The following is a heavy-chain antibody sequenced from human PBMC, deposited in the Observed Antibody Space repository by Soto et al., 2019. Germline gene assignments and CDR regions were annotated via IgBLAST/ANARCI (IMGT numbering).Heavy chain of an antibody. Sequence: GGSLRLSCAASGFTFSSYSMNWVRQAPGKVLECVSSISSSSSYNNYADSVKGRFTISRDNDKNSLYLQMNSLRAEDTAVYYCARPLQPGPPGPYDYWGQGTLVTVSS. CDR1: GFTFSSYS. D-gene: IGHD1-1*01. V-gene: IGHV3-21*01. CDR3: ARPLQPGPPGPYDY. J-gene: IGHJ4*02. CDR2: ISSSSSYN.